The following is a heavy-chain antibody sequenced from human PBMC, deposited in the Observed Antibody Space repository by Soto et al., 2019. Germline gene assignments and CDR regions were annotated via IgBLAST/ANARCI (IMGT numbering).Heavy chain of an antibody. CDR2: IYYSGST. J-gene: IGHJ4*02. Sequence: QVQLQESGPGLVKPSQTLSLTCTVSGGSIGSGSYYWSWIRQHPGKCLEWIGYIYYSGSTYYNPSLKSRVTVPIDTSTSQFSLKLSSVTAADTAVYYWAIARYDRDGGGYYYLDYWGQGTLVTVSS. D-gene: IGHD3-22*01. V-gene: IGHV4-31*03. CDR3: AIARYDRDGGGYYYLDY. CDR1: GGSIGSGSYY.